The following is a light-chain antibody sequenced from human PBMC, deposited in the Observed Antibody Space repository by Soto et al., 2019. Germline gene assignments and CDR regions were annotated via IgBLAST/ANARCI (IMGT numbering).Light chain of an antibody. CDR3: QQSYSTPLT. J-gene: IGKJ1*01. CDR1: ESVSRN. CDR2: GAS. V-gene: IGKV3D-15*01. Sequence: EVVMTQSPATLSVSPGERATLSCRASESVSRNLAWYQQKPGQAPRLLIYGASNRATGIPDRFSGSGSGTDFTLTISSLQPEDFATYYCQQSYSTPLTFGQGTKVDIK.